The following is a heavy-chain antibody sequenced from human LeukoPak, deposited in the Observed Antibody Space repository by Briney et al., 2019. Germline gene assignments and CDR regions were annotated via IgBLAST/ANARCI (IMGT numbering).Heavy chain of an antibody. Sequence: GGSLRLSCAASGFTFSTNAMHWVRQAPGKGLEWVAVISYDGSNKYYADSVKGRFTISRDNSKNTLYLQMNSLRAEGTAVYYCANGHYYDSSAYYPDYWGQGTLVTVSS. CDR2: ISYDGSNK. CDR3: ANGHYYDSSAYYPDY. CDR1: GFTFSTNA. J-gene: IGHJ4*02. D-gene: IGHD3-22*01. V-gene: IGHV3-30*18.